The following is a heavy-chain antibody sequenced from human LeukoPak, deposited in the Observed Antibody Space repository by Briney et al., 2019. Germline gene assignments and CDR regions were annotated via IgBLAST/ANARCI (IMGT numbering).Heavy chain of an antibody. CDR2: INPNSGGT. D-gene: IGHD3-3*01. J-gene: IGHJ3*02. Sequence: ASVKVSCKASGYTFTGYYMHWVRQAPGQGLEWMGWINPNSGGTNYAQKFQGRVTMTRDTSISTAYMELSRLRSDDTAVYYCAIVIFGVFISLRDAFDIWGQVTMGTFCS. CDR1: GYTFTGYY. V-gene: IGHV1-2*02. CDR3: AIVIFGVFISLRDAFDI.